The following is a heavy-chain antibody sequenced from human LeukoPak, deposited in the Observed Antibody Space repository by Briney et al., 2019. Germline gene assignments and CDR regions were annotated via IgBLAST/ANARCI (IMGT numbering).Heavy chain of an antibody. Sequence: PGGSLRLSCAASGFTFSNAWMGWVRPAPGKGLEWVGRIKSNTDGGTTDYAAPVKGRFTMSRDDSKNTLCLQMNTLKAEDTAVYYCTTEAAKGGSSWSYFDSWGQGTLVTVSS. CDR1: GFTFSNAW. D-gene: IGHD6-13*01. J-gene: IGHJ4*02. CDR2: IKSNTDGGTT. V-gene: IGHV3-15*01. CDR3: TTEAAKGGSSWSYFDS.